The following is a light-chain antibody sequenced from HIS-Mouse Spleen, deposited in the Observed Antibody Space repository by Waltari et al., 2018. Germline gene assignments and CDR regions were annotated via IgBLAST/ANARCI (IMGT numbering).Light chain of an antibody. Sequence: EIVLTQSPGTLSLSPGERATLSCRASQSVSSSYLAWYQQKPGQAPRLLIYGASSRATGIPDRFSGSGSGTDLTLISRLEPEDFAVYYCQQYGSSPPYTFGQGTKLEIK. CDR2: GAS. V-gene: IGKV3-20*01. CDR3: QQYGSSPPYT. J-gene: IGKJ2*01. CDR1: QSVSSSY.